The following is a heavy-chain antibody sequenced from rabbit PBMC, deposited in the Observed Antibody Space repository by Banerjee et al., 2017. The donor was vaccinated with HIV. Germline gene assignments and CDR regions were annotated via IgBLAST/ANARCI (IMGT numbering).Heavy chain of an antibody. J-gene: IGHJ4*01. CDR2: IYNGDGST. Sequence: QEQLEESGGDLVKPEGSLTLTCTASGFSFSTSYWICWVRQAPGKGLELIACIYNGDGSTYYASWVNGRFSISRSTSLNTVTLQMTSLTAADTATYFCAKEAGYAAYFNLWGQGTLVTVS. CDR3: AKEAGYAAYFNL. D-gene: IGHD6-1*01. V-gene: IGHV1S47*01. CDR1: GFSFSTSYW.